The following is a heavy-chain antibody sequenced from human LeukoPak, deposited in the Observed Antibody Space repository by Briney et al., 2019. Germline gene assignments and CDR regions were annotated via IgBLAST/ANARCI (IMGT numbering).Heavy chain of an antibody. CDR2: IYDSGTT. Sequence: GGSLRLSCAASGFTVSSNYMSWVRQAPGKGLEWVSIIYDSGTTYYADSVKGRFTISRDNLKNTLYLQMNSLRAEDTAVYYCARQAIEYSYGANWFDPWGQGTLVTVSS. J-gene: IGHJ5*02. D-gene: IGHD5-18*01. V-gene: IGHV3-66*04. CDR1: GFTVSSNY. CDR3: ARQAIEYSYGANWFDP.